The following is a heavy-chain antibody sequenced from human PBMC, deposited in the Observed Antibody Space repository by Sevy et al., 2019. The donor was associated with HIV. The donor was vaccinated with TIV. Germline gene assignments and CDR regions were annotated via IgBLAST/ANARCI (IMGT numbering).Heavy chain of an antibody. J-gene: IGHJ4*01. V-gene: IGHV1-2*02. CDR1: GYTFNNNY. D-gene: IGHD3-3*01. CDR3: ARGHYDFWSSYFDN. Sequence: ASVKVSCKASGYTFNNNYMHWVRQAPGQGPEWMGWINPSTDGTNYAQQFQGRITMSRDMSVNTAYMELTSLRSDDTAVYFSARGHYDFWSSYFDNWGQGTLVTVSS. CDR2: INPSTDGT.